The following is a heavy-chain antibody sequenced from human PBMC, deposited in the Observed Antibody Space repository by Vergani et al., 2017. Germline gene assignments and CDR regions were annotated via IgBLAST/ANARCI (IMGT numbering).Heavy chain of an antibody. D-gene: IGHD2-15*01. CDR3: ARDRGGSCGDVDY. J-gene: IGHJ4*02. CDR1: GFTFSSYA. CDR2: ISYDGSNK. Sequence: QVQLVESGGGVVQPGRSLRLSCAASGFTFSSYAMHWVRPAPGKGLEWVAVISYDGSNKYYADSVKGRFTISRDNSKNTLYLQMNSLRAVDTAVYYCARDRGGSCGDVDYWGQGTLVTVSS. V-gene: IGHV3-30-3*01.